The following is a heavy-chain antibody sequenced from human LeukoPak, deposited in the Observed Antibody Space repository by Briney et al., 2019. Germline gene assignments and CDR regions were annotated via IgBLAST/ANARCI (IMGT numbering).Heavy chain of an antibody. V-gene: IGHV3-23*01. J-gene: IGHJ6*03. CDR1: GLRFSSYA. D-gene: IGHD2-8*01. CDR3: AKEYCTNGVCYYRGYYMDV. Sequence: GGSLRLSCAPSGLRFSSYAVSWVRQAPGKGLEGVSAINGSGGRTYYADSVKGRFTISRDNSKNTLYLQMNSLRAEDTAVYYCAKEYCTNGVCYYRGYYMDVWGKGTTVTVSS. CDR2: INGSGGRT.